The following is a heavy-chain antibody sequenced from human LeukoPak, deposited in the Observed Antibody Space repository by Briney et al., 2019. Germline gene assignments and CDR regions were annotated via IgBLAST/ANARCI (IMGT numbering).Heavy chain of an antibody. Sequence: GASVKVSCKASGYTFTSYGISWVRQTPGQGLEWMGWISAYNGNTNYAQKLQSRVTMTTDTSTSTAYMELRSLRSDDTAVYYCARDWSWRVRGVIRAFDIWGQGTMVTVSS. J-gene: IGHJ3*02. CDR2: ISAYNGNT. CDR3: ARDWSWRVRGVIRAFDI. CDR1: GYTFTSYG. V-gene: IGHV1-18*01. D-gene: IGHD3-10*01.